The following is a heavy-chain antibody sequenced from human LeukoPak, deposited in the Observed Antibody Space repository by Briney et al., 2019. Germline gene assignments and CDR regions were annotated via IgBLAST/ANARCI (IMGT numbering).Heavy chain of an antibody. V-gene: IGHV4-4*08. CDR3: ARLGDVIVGATMDY. CDR1: GGSISSYY. J-gene: IGHJ4*02. Sequence: SETLSLTCTVSGGSISSYYWSWIRQPPGKGLEWIGYIYTSGSTNYNPSLKSRVTISVDTSKNQFSLKLSSVTAADTVVYYCARLGDVIVGATMDYWGQGTLVTVSS. D-gene: IGHD1-26*01. CDR2: IYTSGST.